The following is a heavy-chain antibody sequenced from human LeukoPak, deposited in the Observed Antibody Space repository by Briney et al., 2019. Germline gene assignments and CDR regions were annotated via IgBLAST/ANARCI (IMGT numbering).Heavy chain of an antibody. J-gene: IGHJ4*02. V-gene: IGHV3-30*03. CDR2: MSYDGSNK. Sequence: GGSLRLSCAASGFTFSSYGMHWVRQAPGKGLEWVAVMSYDGSNKYYADSVKGRFTISRDNSKNTLYLQMNSLRAEDTAVYYCARDLNSYFDYWGQGTLVTVSS. CDR3: ARDLNSYFDY. D-gene: IGHD2/OR15-2a*01. CDR1: GFTFSSYG.